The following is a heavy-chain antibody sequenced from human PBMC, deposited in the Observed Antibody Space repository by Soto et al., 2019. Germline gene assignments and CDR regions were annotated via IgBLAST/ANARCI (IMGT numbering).Heavy chain of an antibody. D-gene: IGHD3-10*01. Sequence: PGGSLRLSCAASGFTFSTYAMTWVRQAPGKGLEWLSTISGSGDSTFYADSVKGRFTFSRDNSKNTLYLQMSSLRAEDTAVYYCARPIRAGSLYYYGMDVWGQGATVTVSS. CDR2: ISGSGDST. V-gene: IGHV3-23*01. CDR1: GFTFSTYA. CDR3: ARPIRAGSLYYYGMDV. J-gene: IGHJ6*02.